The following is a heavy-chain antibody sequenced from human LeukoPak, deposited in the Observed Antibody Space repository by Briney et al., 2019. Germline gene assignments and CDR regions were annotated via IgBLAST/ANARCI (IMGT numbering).Heavy chain of an antibody. J-gene: IGHJ5*02. Sequence: KSSETLSLTCTVSGGSISSYYWSWIRQPPGKGLEWFGYIYYSGRTNYNPSLKSGVTISVDTTKNQFFLKLSPMTAANTAVYYCGSEVGADGSVSTAFYPRGQGTLVTVST. D-gene: IGHD3-10*01. CDR3: GSEVGADGSVSTAFYP. CDR2: IYYSGRT. V-gene: IGHV4-59*01. CDR1: GGSISSYY.